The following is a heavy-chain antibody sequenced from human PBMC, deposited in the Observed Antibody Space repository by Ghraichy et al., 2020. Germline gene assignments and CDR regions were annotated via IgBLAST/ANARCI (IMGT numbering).Heavy chain of an antibody. J-gene: IGHJ6*03. CDR3: AKAHPLCDLTVCHYYYMDV. Sequence: GGSLRLSCAASGFTFSIYAMSWVRQAPGKGLEGVSAISGSGGSTYYADSVKGRFTISRDNSKNTLYLQMNSLRAEDTAVYYCAKAHPLCDLTVCHYYYMDVSGTETTVTVSS. CDR1: GFTFSIYA. D-gene: IGHD3-9*01. V-gene: IGHV3-23*01. CDR2: ISGSGGST.